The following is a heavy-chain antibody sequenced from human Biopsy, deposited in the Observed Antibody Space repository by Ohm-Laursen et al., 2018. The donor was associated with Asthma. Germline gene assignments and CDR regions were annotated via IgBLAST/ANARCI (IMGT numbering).Heavy chain of an antibody. V-gene: IGHV1-2*02. Sequence: SVKVSCKASGYPFIGYHIHWMRQAPGQGLEWMGWINPNRGATNYAQKFQGSVTMTRDTSIITAYMEVSRLRSDDTAVYYCARGQKSAGDRWFDPWGQGTLVTVSS. CDR3: ARGQKSAGDRWFDP. CDR1: GYPFIGYH. D-gene: IGHD6-13*01. J-gene: IGHJ5*02. CDR2: INPNRGAT.